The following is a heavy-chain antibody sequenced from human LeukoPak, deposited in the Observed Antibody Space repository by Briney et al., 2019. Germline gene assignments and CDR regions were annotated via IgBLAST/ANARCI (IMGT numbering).Heavy chain of an antibody. CDR2: ISSSSSYI. J-gene: IGHJ4*02. CDR1: GFTFSTYS. D-gene: IGHD2-15*01. V-gene: IGHV3-21*01. CDR3: AREPCSRTLDY. Sequence: PGGSLRLSCAASGFTFSTYSMNWVRQAPGKGLEWVSSISSSSSYIFYADSVKGRFTISRDNAKNSLYLEMNSLRAEDTAVYYCAREPCSRTLDYWGQGTLVTVSS.